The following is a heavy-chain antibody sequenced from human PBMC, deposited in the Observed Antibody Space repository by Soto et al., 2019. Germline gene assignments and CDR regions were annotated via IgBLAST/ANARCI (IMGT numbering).Heavy chain of an antibody. CDR2: VTTGNGNT. J-gene: IGHJ4*02. CDR3: ARAGYCTGSSCSPDFGC. V-gene: IGHV1-3*04. Sequence: ASVKVSCKASEYTFINYPMHWVRQAPGQRLEWMGWVTTGNGNTKYSQKFQGRVTITRDTSARTAYMELSSLRSEDTAVYYCARAGYCTGSSCSPDFGCWGQGTLVTVSS. CDR1: EYTFINYP. D-gene: IGHD2-15*01.